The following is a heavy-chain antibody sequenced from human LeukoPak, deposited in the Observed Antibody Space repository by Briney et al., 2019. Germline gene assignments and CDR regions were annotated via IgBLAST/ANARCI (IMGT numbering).Heavy chain of an antibody. CDR2: ISGSGGST. Sequence: GGSLRLSCAVTGFTFSSYVMSWVRQAPGKGLEWVSSISGSGGSTYYADSVKGRFTISRDNSKKTLYLQMNSLRADDTAVYYCASWVPDRGLDYWGQGTLATASS. V-gene: IGHV3-23*01. CDR1: GFTFSSYV. D-gene: IGHD3-10*01. CDR3: ASWVPDRGLDY. J-gene: IGHJ4*02.